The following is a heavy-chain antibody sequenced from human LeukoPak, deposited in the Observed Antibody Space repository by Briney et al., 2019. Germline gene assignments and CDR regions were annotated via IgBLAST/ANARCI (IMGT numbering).Heavy chain of an antibody. D-gene: IGHD3-22*01. CDR3: ARSYYYDSRGAFDI. CDR2: IYYSGST. CDR1: GGSISSYY. Sequence: SETLSLTCTVSGGSISSYYWSWIRQPPGKGLEWIGYIYYSGSTNYNPSLKSRVTISVDTSKNQFSLRLSFVTAADTAVYYCARSYYYDSRGAFDIWGQGTMVTVSS. J-gene: IGHJ3*02. V-gene: IGHV4-59*01.